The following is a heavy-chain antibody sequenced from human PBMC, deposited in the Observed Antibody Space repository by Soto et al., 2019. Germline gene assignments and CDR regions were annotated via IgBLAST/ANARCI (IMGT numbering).Heavy chain of an antibody. J-gene: IGHJ4*02. D-gene: IGHD3-22*01. CDR2: ISWNSGSI. V-gene: IGHV3-9*01. CDR1: GFTFDDYA. Sequence: PGGSLRLSCAASGFTFDDYAMHWVRQAPGKGLEWVSGISWNSGSIGYADSVKGRFTISRDNAKNSLYLQMNSLRAEDTALYYCAQRLSMILGYFDYWGQGTLVTVSS. CDR3: AQRLSMILGYFDY.